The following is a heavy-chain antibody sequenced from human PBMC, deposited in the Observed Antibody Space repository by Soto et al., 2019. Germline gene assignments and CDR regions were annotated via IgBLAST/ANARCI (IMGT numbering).Heavy chain of an antibody. CDR1: GFTFSGSA. Sequence: GGSLRLSCAASGFTFSGSAMHWVRQASGKGLEWVGRINANNYAKTFAASVKGRFTISRDDSKNTAYLQMNSLRAEDTAVYYCARDHVAPTFLFDSWGQGNLVTVS. V-gene: IGHV3-73*01. J-gene: IGHJ4*02. D-gene: IGHD3-16*01. CDR2: INANNYAK. CDR3: ARDHVAPTFLFDS.